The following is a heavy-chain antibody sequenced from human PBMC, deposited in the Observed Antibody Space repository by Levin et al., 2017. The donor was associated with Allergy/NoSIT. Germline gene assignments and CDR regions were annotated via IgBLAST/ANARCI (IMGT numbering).Heavy chain of an antibody. Sequence: GGSLRLSCAASGFTFSTYAMSWVRQAPGKGLEWVSGISGSGGRTYNADSVKGRFTISRDNPKNTLYLQMNSLRAEDTAVSYCAIVPTTINWFDPWGQGTLVTVSS. D-gene: IGHD1-1*01. CDR2: ISGSGGRT. CDR3: AIVPTTINWFDP. CDR1: GFTFSTYA. V-gene: IGHV3-23*01. J-gene: IGHJ5*02.